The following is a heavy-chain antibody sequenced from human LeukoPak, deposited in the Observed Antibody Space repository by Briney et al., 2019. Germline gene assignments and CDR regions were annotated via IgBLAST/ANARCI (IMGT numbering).Heavy chain of an antibody. D-gene: IGHD3-22*01. J-gene: IGHJ4*02. CDR3: AREPTPSYDSSGPFNY. CDR2: ISYDGSNK. V-gene: IGHV3-30-3*01. Sequence: GGSLRLSCAASGFTFSSYAMHWVRQAPGKGLEWVAVISYDGSNKYYADSVKGRFTISRDNSKNTLYLQMNSLRAEDTAVYYCAREPTPSYDSSGPFNYWGQGTLVTVSS. CDR1: GFTFSSYA.